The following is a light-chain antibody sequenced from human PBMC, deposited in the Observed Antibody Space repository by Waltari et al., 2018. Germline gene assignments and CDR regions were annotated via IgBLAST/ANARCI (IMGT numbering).Light chain of an antibody. Sequence: SSELTQDPAVSVALGQTVRITCQGDHLRSYFVSWYQQNPGQAPMLVIYDKDNRPSGIPERFSGSSSGNIASLTITGAQAEDEADYYCNSRDTRGNHFVVFGGGTKLTVL. CDR3: NSRDTRGNHFVV. J-gene: IGLJ2*01. CDR1: HLRSYF. V-gene: IGLV3-19*01. CDR2: DKD.